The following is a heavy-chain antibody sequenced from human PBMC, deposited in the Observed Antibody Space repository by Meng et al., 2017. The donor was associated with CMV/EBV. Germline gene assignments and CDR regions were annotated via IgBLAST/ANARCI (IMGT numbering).Heavy chain of an antibody. J-gene: IGHJ5*02. CDR1: GFTFSDYY. Sequence: GGPLRLSCAASGFTFSDYYMSWIRQAPGKGLEWVSYISSSGSTIYYADSVKGRFTISRDNAKNSLYLQMNSLRAEDTAVYYCAREGRTYYYDSSGYYYVDNWFDPWGQGTLVTVSS. V-gene: IGHV3-11*01. CDR2: ISSSGSTI. CDR3: AREGRTYYYDSSGYYYVDNWFDP. D-gene: IGHD3-22*01.